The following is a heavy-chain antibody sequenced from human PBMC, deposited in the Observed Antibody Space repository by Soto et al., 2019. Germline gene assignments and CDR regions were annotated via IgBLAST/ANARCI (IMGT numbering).Heavy chain of an antibody. CDR2: IYYSGGT. CDR3: ARGSGSYGWFDP. Sequence: SETLSLTCTVSGGSISSYYWSWIRQPPGKGLEWIGYIYYSGGTNYNPSLKSRVTISVDTSKNQFSLKLSSVTAADTAVYYCARGSGSYGWFDPWGQGTLVTVSS. J-gene: IGHJ5*02. CDR1: GGSISSYY. D-gene: IGHD1-26*01. V-gene: IGHV4-59*01.